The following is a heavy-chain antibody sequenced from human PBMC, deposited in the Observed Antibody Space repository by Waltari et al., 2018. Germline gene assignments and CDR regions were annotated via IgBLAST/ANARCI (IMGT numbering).Heavy chain of an antibody. J-gene: IGHJ4*02. CDR1: GFTFSSYW. CDR2: INTDGSTT. Sequence: EVQLVESGGGLVQPGGSLRLSCAASGFTFSSYWMSWFRQAPGKVLVWVSQINTDGSTTRYEDSVKGRFTISRDNAKNTLYLQVNSLRAEDTAVYYCARVNWGSLDYWGQGTLVTVSS. V-gene: IGHV3-74*01. D-gene: IGHD7-27*01. CDR3: ARVNWGSLDY.